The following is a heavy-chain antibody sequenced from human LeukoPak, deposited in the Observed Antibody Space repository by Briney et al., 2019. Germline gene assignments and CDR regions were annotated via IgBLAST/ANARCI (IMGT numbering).Heavy chain of an antibody. D-gene: IGHD3-10*01. CDR1: GFTFSSYA. V-gene: IGHV3-23*01. CDR3: AKVGRLLWFGEPTGA. CDR2: ISGSGGST. J-gene: IGHJ5*02. Sequence: GGSLRLSCAASGFTFSSYAMSWDRQAPGKGLEWVSAISGSGGSTYYADSVKGRFTISRDNSKNTLYLQMNSLRAEDTAVYYCAKVGRLLWFGEPTGAWGQGTLVTVSS.